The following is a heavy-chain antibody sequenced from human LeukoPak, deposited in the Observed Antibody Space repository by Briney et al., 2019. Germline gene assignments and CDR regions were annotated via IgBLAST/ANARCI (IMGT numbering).Heavy chain of an antibody. CDR1: GGSFSGYY. V-gene: IGHV4-34*01. CDR3: ARGSSTSVARIDY. J-gene: IGHJ4*02. D-gene: IGHD2-2*01. CDR2: INHSGST. Sequence: PSETLSLTCAVYGGSFSGYYWSWIRQPSGKGLEWIGEINHSGSTNYNPSLKSRVTISVDTSKNQFSLKLSSVTAADTAVYYCARGSSTSVARIDYWGQGTLVIVSS.